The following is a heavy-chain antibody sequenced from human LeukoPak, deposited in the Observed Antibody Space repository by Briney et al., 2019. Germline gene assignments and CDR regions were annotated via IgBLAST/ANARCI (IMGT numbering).Heavy chain of an antibody. CDR3: ATVKFVGYDFWSGPVDY. CDR2: IIPIFGTA. D-gene: IGHD3-3*01. V-gene: IGHV1-69*01. Sequence: ASVKVSCKASGGTFSSYAISWVRQAPGQGLEWMGGIIPIFGTANYAQKFQGRVTITADESTSTAYMELSSLRSEDTAVYYCATVKFVGYDFWSGPVDYWGQGTLVTVSS. CDR1: GGTFSSYA. J-gene: IGHJ4*02.